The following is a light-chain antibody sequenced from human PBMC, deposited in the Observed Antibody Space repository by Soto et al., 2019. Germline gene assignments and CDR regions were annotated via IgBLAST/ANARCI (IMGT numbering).Light chain of an antibody. V-gene: IGKV3-20*01. CDR3: QQYLGSPGIT. CDR2: AAS. Sequence: EIVLTQSPVTLSLSPGERATLSCRASQSVSSNYLAWFQQKPGQAPRLLIYAASSRATGIPDRFSGSGSWTDFTLTITRLEPEDFAVHYCQQYLGSPGITLGQGTRLEI. J-gene: IGKJ5*01. CDR1: QSVSSNY.